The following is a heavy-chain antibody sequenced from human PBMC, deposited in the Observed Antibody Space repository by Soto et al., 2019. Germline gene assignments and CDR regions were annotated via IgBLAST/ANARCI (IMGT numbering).Heavy chain of an antibody. D-gene: IGHD3-3*01. CDR3: ARQYYDFWSGRIRTYYYYGMDV. J-gene: IGHJ6*02. V-gene: IGHV5-10-1*01. CDR1: GYSFTSYW. CDR2: IDPSDSYT. Sequence: PGESLKISCKGSGYSFTSYWISWVRQMPGKGLEWMGRIDPSDSYTNYGPSFQGHVTISADKSISTAYLQWSSLKASDTAMYYCARQYYDFWSGRIRTYYYYGMDVWGQGTTVTVSS.